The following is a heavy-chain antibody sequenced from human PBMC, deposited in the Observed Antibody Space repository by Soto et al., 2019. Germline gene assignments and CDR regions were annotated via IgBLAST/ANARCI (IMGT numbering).Heavy chain of an antibody. Sequence: PSETLSLTCAVYGGSFSCYYWIWIRQHPGKGLEWIGYIYHSGSTYYNPSLKSRVTISVDTSKNQFSLKLSSVTAADTAVYYCARISPTEYYFDYWGQGTLVTVSS. CDR1: GGSFSCYY. CDR3: ARISPTEYYFDY. CDR2: IYHSGST. V-gene: IGHV4-34*09. J-gene: IGHJ4*02.